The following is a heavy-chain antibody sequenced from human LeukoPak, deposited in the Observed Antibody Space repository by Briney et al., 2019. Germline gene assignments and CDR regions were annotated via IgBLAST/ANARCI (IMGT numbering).Heavy chain of an antibody. CDR3: ARGGWRAAVAGSVYHY. J-gene: IGHJ4*02. V-gene: IGHV3-30-3*01. CDR2: MSYDGINE. Sequence: GGSLRPSCAASGFTFTSYAMHWVRQAPGKGLEWVAVMSYDGINEYYADSVKGRFTISRDNSKDTLYLQMNTLRPEDTAVYYCARGGWRAAVAGSVYHYWGQGTLVTVSS. CDR1: GFTFTSYA. D-gene: IGHD6-19*01.